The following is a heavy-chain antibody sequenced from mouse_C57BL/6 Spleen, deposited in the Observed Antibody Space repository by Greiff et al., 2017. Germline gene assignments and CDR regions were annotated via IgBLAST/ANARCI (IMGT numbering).Heavy chain of an antibody. D-gene: IGHD2-5*01. J-gene: IGHJ2*01. Sequence: VQLQQSGAELVRPGTSVKVSCKASGYAFTNYLIEWVKQRPGQGLEWIGVIHPGSGGTTYNEKFKGKATLTADKSSSTAYMQLSSLTSEDSAVYFCARSAYSNLDYWGQGTTLTVSS. CDR2: IHPGSGGT. CDR1: GYAFTNYL. CDR3: ARSAYSNLDY. V-gene: IGHV1-54*01.